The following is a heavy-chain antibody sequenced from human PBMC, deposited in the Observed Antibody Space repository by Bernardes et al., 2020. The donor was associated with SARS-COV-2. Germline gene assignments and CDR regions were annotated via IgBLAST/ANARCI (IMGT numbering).Heavy chain of an antibody. J-gene: IGHJ4*02. D-gene: IGHD1-7*01. Sequence: GGSLRLSCATSGFTFSDYCMSWVRQAPGKGLEWVACIKQDGSVILYADSVKGRFTISRDNAKNSLSLQMSTVTAEDTAVYYCARDPRTATTDYWGQGTLVTVSS. V-gene: IGHV3-7*01. CDR1: GFTFSDYC. CDR3: ARDPRTATTDY. CDR2: IKQDGSVI.